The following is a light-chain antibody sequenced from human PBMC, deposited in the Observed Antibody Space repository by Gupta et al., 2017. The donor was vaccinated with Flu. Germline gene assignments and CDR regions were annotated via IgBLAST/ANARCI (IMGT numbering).Light chain of an antibody. CDR2: EVS. CDR3: SSYTSSSSE. CDR1: SSDVGGYNY. V-gene: IGLV2-14*01. Sequence: QSALTQPASVSGSPGQSITISCTGTSSDVGGYNYVSWYQQHPGKAPKLMIYEVSNRPSGVSNRFSGSKSGNTASLTISGLQAEDGADYYCSSYTSSSSEFGGGTKLTVL. J-gene: IGLJ3*02.